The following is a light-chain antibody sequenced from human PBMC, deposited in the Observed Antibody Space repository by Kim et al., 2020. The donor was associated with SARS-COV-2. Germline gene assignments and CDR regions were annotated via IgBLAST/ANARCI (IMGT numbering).Light chain of an antibody. CDR2: GKN. CDR1: SLRSYY. V-gene: IGLV3-19*01. Sequence: SSELTQDPAVSVALGQTVRITCQGDSLRSYYASWYQQKPGQAPIVVTSGKNNRPSGIPDRFSGSSSGNTASLTITGAQAEDEADYCCSSRDSNGYVLFGGGTQLTVL. CDR3: SSRDSNGYVL. J-gene: IGLJ2*01.